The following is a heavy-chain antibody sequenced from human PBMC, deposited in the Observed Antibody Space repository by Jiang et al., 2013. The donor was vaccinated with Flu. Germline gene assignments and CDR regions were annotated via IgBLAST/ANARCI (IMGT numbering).Heavy chain of an antibody. J-gene: IGHJ4*02. Sequence: GSGLVKPSETLSLTCAVYGGSFSGYYWSWIRQPPGKGLEWIGEINHSGSTNYNPSLKSRVTISVDTSKNQFSLKLSSVTAADTAVYYCARERLWPYYFDYWGQGTLVTVSS. CDR2: INHSGST. CDR1: GGSFSGYY. D-gene: IGHD5-18*01. CDR3: ARERLWPYYFDY. V-gene: IGHV4-34*01.